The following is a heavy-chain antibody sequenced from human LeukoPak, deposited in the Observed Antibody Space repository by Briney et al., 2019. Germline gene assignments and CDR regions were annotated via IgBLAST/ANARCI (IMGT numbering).Heavy chain of an antibody. CDR3: ARGGHIVVVPAAIHNPPFDY. CDR2: INHSGST. D-gene: IGHD2-2*02. J-gene: IGHJ4*02. Sequence: NASETLSLTCTVSGGSISSYYWSWIRQPPGKGLEWIGEINHSGSTNYNPSLKSRVTISVDTSKNQFSLKLSSVTAADTAVYYCARGGHIVVVPAAIHNPPFDYWGQGTLVTVSS. CDR1: GGSISSYY. V-gene: IGHV4-34*01.